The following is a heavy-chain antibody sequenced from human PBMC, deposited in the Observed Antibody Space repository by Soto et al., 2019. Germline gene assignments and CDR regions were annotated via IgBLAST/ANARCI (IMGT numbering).Heavy chain of an antibody. V-gene: IGHV5-51*01. CDR2: IYPGDSDT. Sequence: GEALKISCKGSGYSFTSYWIGLVRQMPGKSLEFMGIIYPGDSDTRYSPSFQGQVTISADKSISTAYLQWSSLKASDTAMYYCAGGGVRGVITRTRDYYGMDVWGQGTTVTVSS. CDR3: AGGGVRGVITRTRDYYGMDV. J-gene: IGHJ6*02. D-gene: IGHD3-10*01. CDR1: GYSFTSYW.